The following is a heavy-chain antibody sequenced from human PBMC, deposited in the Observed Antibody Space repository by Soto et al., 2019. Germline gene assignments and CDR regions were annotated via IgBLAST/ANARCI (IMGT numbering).Heavy chain of an antibody. CDR3: ARDYYYDSSGYYAGFDY. V-gene: IGHV3-21*01. CDR2: ISSSSSYI. J-gene: IGHJ4*02. D-gene: IGHD3-22*01. Sequence: EVQLVESGGGLVKPGGSLRLSCAASGFTFSSYSMNWVRQAPGKGLEWVSSISSSSSYIYYADSVKGRFTISRDNAKNSLYLQMNSLGAEDTAVYYCARDYYYDSSGYYAGFDYWGQGTLVTVSS. CDR1: GFTFSSYS.